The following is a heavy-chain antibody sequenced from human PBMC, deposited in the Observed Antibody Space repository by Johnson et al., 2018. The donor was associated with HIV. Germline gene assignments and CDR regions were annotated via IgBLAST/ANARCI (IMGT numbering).Heavy chain of an antibody. J-gene: IGHJ3*02. CDR1: GFSISNYG. CDR2: ISSNGSST. V-gene: IGHV3-64*01. Sequence: VQLVESGGGVVQPGESLRLSCAASGFSISNYGVHWVRQAPGKGLEYVSGISSNGSSTYYANSVKGRFTISSDNSKNTLFLQMGSLRPEDMAVYYCARGGVQFLEWLFTDQYGFDIWGQGTMVTVSS. CDR3: ARGGVQFLEWLFTDQYGFDI. D-gene: IGHD3-3*01.